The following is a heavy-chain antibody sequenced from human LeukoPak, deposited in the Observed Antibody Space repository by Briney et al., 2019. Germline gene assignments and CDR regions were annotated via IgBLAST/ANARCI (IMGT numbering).Heavy chain of an antibody. J-gene: IGHJ4*02. D-gene: IGHD3-22*01. CDR2: IYYSGST. CDR1: GGSISSGGYY. Sequence: PSETLSLTCTVSGGSISSGGYYWSWIRQHPGKGLEWIGYIYYSGSTYYNPSLKSRVTISVDTSKNQFSLKLSSVTAADTAVYYCARGAGITMIVVVTHPGYFDYWGQGTLVTVSS. CDR3: ARGAGITMIVVVTHPGYFDY. V-gene: IGHV4-31*03.